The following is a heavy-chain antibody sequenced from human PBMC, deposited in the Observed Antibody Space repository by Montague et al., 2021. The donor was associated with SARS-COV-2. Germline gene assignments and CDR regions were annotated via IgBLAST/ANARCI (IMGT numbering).Heavy chain of an antibody. Sequence: SETLSLTCTVSGGSINSSSYYWGWIRQPPGKGLEWIGSIYYSGSTYYNPSLKSRVTISVDTSKNQFSLKLSSVTAADTAVYYCARHKRWRIAAAGRDFDYWGQGTLVTVSS. CDR2: IYYSGST. J-gene: IGHJ4*02. CDR1: GGSINSSSYY. V-gene: IGHV4-39*01. CDR3: ARHKRWRIAAAGRDFDY. D-gene: IGHD6-13*01.